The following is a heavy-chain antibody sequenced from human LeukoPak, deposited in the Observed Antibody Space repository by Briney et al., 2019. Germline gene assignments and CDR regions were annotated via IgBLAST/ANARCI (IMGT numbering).Heavy chain of an antibody. CDR3: ATYYFDTTGYYRYFDY. CDR2: IRYDGSNK. Sequence: PGGSLRLSCAASGFTFSSYGMHWVRQAPGKGLEWVAFIRYDGSNKYYADSVKGRFTISRDNSENTLYLQMNSLRAEDTAVYYCATYYFDTTGYYRYFDYWGQGTLVTVSS. CDR1: GFTFSSYG. J-gene: IGHJ4*02. V-gene: IGHV3-30*02. D-gene: IGHD3-22*01.